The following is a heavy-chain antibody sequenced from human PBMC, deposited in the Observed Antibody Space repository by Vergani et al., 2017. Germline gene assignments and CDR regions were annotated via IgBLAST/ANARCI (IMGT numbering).Heavy chain of an antibody. Sequence: VQLEESGGGVVQPGRSLRLSCAGAGFTFDTYTMAYVRQAPGKGLEWVATISSGGGDIFYADSVKGRFTISRDNSKNTLFLQMNSLKDEDTAVYYCTTAWGLYYLHGEYFQYWGRGTLVSVSS. CDR3: TTAWGLYYLHGEYFQY. V-gene: IGHV3-23*04. D-gene: IGHD3-10*01. CDR2: ISSGGGDI. J-gene: IGHJ1*01. CDR1: GFTFDTYT.